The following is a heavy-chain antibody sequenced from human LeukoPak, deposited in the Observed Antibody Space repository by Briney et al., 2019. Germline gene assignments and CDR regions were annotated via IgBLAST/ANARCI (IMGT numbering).Heavy chain of an antibody. Sequence: GGSLRLSCAASGFTFSTYVMSWVRQAPGKGLEWVANIKQDGSEKYYVDSVKGRFTISRDNAKNSLYLQMNSLRAEDTAVYYCARDLALSGSAIHDYWGQGTLVTVSS. J-gene: IGHJ4*02. CDR1: GFTFSTYV. D-gene: IGHD2-2*01. CDR3: ARDLALSGSAIHDY. CDR2: IKQDGSEK. V-gene: IGHV3-7*03.